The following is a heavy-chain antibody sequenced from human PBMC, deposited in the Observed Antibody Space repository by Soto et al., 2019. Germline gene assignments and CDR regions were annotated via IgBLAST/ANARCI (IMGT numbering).Heavy chain of an antibody. Sequence: GGSLRLSCXASGFALSSYAMHWVRQAPGKGLEYVSSISSNGISTYYADSVKGRFTISRDNSQNTLYIQMNSLRPDDTALYYCVKDEGFCTGGNCYSVARGGFDLWGQGTMVTVSS. CDR3: VKDEGFCTGGNCYSVARGGFDL. CDR1: GFALSSYA. J-gene: IGHJ3*01. V-gene: IGHV3-64D*06. CDR2: ISSNGIST. D-gene: IGHD2-15*01.